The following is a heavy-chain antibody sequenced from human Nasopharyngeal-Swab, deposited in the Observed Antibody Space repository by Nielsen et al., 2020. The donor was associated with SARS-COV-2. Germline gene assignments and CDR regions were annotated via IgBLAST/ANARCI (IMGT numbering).Heavy chain of an antibody. CDR2: ISSSGSTI. D-gene: IGHD3-22*01. V-gene: IGHV3-48*03. CDR3: ARDGVGMSMIVFDC. CDR1: GFTFSSYE. J-gene: IGHJ4*02. Sequence: GESLKISCAASGFTFSSYEMNWVRQAPGKGLEWVSYISSSGSTIYYADSVKGRFTISRDNAKNSLYLQMNSLRAEDTAVYYCARDGVGMSMIVFDCWGQGTLVTVSS.